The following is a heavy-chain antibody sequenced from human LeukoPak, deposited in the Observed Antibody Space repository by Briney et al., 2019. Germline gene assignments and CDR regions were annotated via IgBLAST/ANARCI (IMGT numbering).Heavy chain of an antibody. CDR3: ARFHDVVADDY. CDR2: ISYDGSNK. J-gene: IGHJ4*02. D-gene: IGHD2-15*01. V-gene: IGHV3-30-3*01. CDR1: GFTFSSYA. Sequence: SCAASGFTFSSYAMHWVRQAPGKGLEWVAVISYDGSNKYYADSVKGRFTISRDNSKNTLYLQMNSLRAEDTAVYYCARFHDVVADDYWGQGTLVTVSS.